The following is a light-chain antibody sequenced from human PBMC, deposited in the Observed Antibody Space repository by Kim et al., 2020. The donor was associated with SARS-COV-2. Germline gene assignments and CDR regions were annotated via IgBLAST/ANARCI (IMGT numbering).Light chain of an antibody. Sequence: SYELTQPPSVSVSPGQTATITCSGHNLGEKFASWYQQKAGQSPKLIIYQDIERPSGIPERFSGSNSGNTATLTISGTQAMDEADYYCQAWDTSSVVFGGGTKLTVL. CDR3: QAWDTSSVV. CDR2: QDI. J-gene: IGLJ2*01. V-gene: IGLV3-1*01. CDR1: NLGEKF.